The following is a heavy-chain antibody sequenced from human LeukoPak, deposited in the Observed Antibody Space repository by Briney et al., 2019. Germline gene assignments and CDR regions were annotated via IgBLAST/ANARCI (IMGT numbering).Heavy chain of an antibody. CDR1: GYTFTSYD. J-gene: IGHJ4*02. V-gene: IGHV1-8*02. Sequence: ASVKVSCKASGYTFTSYDINWVRQATGQGLEWMGWVNPKSGYTGHAQKFQGRVTMTRDTSASTVYMAMSGLRSEGTAVYYCAREGRMLYSGYDPAFDYWGQGTLVTVSS. CDR2: VNPKSGYT. D-gene: IGHD5-12*01. CDR3: AREGRMLYSGYDPAFDY.